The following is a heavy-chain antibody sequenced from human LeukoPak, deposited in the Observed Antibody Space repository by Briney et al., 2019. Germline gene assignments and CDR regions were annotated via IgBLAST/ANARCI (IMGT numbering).Heavy chain of an antibody. D-gene: IGHD4-17*01. V-gene: IGHV3-23*01. CDR3: AKDGLYGDYVYFDY. Sequence: PGGSLRLSCAVSGVNNYAISWVRQAPGKGLEWVSVISGSGGSTYYADSVRGRFTISRDNSKNTLSLQMTSLRDEDTALYYCAKDGLYGDYVYFDYWGQGTLVTVSS. CDR2: ISGSGGST. CDR1: GVNNYA. J-gene: IGHJ4*02.